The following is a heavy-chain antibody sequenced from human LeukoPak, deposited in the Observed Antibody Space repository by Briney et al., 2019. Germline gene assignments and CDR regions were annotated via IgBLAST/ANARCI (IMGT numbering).Heavy chain of an antibody. Sequence: PSETLSLTCTVSGGSISGYYWSWIRQPPGKGLEWIGEINHSGSTNYNPSLKSRVTISFDTSKNQFSLKLSSVTAADTAVYYCAIDRRGYSYGRRYFDLWGRGTLVSVSS. CDR3: AIDRRGYSYGRRYFDL. CDR1: GGSISGYY. V-gene: IGHV4-34*01. CDR2: INHSGST. J-gene: IGHJ2*01. D-gene: IGHD5-18*01.